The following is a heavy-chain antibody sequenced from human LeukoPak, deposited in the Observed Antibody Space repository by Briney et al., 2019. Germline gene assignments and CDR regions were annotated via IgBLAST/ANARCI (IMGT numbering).Heavy chain of an antibody. CDR3: ARAQLNLLVDFGMDV. V-gene: IGHV4-59*01. CDR2: INYSGST. J-gene: IGHJ6*02. CDR1: GGSITTYY. Sequence: PSETLSLTCTVSGGSITTYYWTWIRQPPGKGLEWIGYINYSGSTNYNPSLKGRVTISVDTSKNQFSLKLSSVTAADTAVYYRARAQLNLLVDFGMDVWGQGTTVTVSS. D-gene: IGHD1-1*01.